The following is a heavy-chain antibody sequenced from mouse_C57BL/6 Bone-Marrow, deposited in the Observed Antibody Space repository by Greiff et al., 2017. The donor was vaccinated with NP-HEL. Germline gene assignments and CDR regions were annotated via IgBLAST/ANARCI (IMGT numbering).Heavy chain of an antibody. J-gene: IGHJ4*01. V-gene: IGHV1-64*01. Sequence: QVQLQQSGAELVKPGASVKLSCKASGYTFTSYWMHWVKQRPGQGLEWIGMIHPNSGSTNYNATFKSKATLTVDKSSSTAYMQLSSLTYEDSAVYYCASELLWLRRRDYYAMDYWGQGTSVTVSS. CDR1: GYTFTSYW. D-gene: IGHD2-2*01. CDR2: IHPNSGST. CDR3: ASELLWLRRRDYYAMDY.